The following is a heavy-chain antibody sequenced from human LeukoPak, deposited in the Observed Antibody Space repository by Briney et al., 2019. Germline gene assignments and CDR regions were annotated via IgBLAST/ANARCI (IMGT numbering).Heavy chain of an antibody. CDR2: MNPNSGNT. J-gene: IGHJ3*02. Sequence: GASVKVSCKASGYTFTSYDINWVRQATGQGLGWMGWMNPNSGNTGYAQKFQGRVTMTRNTSISTAYMELSSLRSEDTAVYYCAGGFVYYDILTANAFDIWGQGTMVTVSS. CDR1: GYTFTSYD. D-gene: IGHD3-9*01. V-gene: IGHV1-8*01. CDR3: AGGFVYYDILTANAFDI.